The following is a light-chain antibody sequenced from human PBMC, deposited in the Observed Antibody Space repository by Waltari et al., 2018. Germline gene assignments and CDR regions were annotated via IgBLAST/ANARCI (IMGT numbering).Light chain of an antibody. V-gene: IGLV2-14*03. CDR1: GSDIGGFTY. J-gene: IGLJ3*02. Sequence: QSALTQPASVSGSPGQSITISCSGTGSDIGGFTYVSWYQQRPGKAPKLLSYGVSQRPSGVSDRFSGSKSGNRASLTISGLQAEDDSDYYCCSYTTTTTWVFGGGTKLTVL. CDR3: CSYTTTTTWV. CDR2: GVS.